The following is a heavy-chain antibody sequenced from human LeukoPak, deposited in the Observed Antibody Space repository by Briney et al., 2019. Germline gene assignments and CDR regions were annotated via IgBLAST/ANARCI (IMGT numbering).Heavy chain of an antibody. Sequence: GGSLRLSCAASGFTFSSYAMSWVRQAPGKGLEWVSGVSGNGGSTYYADSVKGRFTISRDNSKNTLYLQMNSLRAEDTAVYYCFPRRLTFGDYWGQGTLVTVSS. V-gene: IGHV3-23*01. CDR2: VSGNGGST. CDR3: FPRRLTFGDY. J-gene: IGHJ4*02. D-gene: IGHD2/OR15-2a*01. CDR1: GFTFSSYA.